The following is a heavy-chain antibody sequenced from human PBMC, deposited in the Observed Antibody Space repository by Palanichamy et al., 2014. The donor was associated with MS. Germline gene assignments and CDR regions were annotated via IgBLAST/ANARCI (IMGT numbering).Heavy chain of an antibody. CDR1: GFTFSNAW. Sequence: EVQLVESGGGLVKPGGSLRLSCAASGFTFSNAWMSWVRQAPGKGLEWVGRIKSKTDGGTTDYAAPVKGRFTISRDDSKNTLYLQMNSLKTEDTAVYYCTTDPLPEYDFWSGYYFYIDYWGQGTLVTVSS. CDR3: TTDPLPEYDFWSGYYFYIDY. CDR2: IKSKTDGGTT. J-gene: IGHJ4*02. D-gene: IGHD3-3*01. V-gene: IGHV3-15*01.